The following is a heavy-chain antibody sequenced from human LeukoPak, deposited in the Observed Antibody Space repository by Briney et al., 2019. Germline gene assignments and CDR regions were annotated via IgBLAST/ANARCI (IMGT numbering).Heavy chain of an antibody. CDR2: ISSSSTYI. CDR1: GFTFSSYS. Sequence: PGGSLRLSCAASGFTFSSYSMNWVRQAPGKGLEWVSSISSSSTYIYYADSVKGRFTISRDNAKNSLCLQMNSLRAEDTAVYYCARLLGTNGGKLYWFDPWGQGTLVTVSS. V-gene: IGHV3-21*01. D-gene: IGHD2-8*01. J-gene: IGHJ5*02. CDR3: ARLLGTNGGKLYWFDP.